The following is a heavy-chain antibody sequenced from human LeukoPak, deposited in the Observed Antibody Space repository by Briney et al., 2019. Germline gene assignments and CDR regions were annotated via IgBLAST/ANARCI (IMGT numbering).Heavy chain of an antibody. D-gene: IGHD6-19*01. CDR1: GGSISNYY. CDR2: IYYSGST. CDR3: ARQGSGSARD. Sequence: SETLSLTCTVSGGSISNYYWSWIRQPPGKGLEWIGYIYYSGSTNYNPSLKSRVTISVDTSKNQFSLKLSSVTAADTAVYYCARQGSGSARDWGQGTLVTVSS. J-gene: IGHJ4*02. V-gene: IGHV4-59*08.